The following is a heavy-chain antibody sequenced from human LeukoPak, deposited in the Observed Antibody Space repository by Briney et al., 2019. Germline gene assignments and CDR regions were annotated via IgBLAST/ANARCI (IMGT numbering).Heavy chain of an antibody. CDR1: GYTFTSYY. V-gene: IGHV1-46*01. J-gene: IGHJ4*02. CDR2: INPSGGST. Sequence: GASVKVSCKASGYTFTSYYMHWVRQAPGQGLEWMGIINPSGGSTSYAQKFQGRVTMTRDTSTSTVYMELSSLRFEDTAVYYCARLGRPLRRLGAGPNILTGYDYWGQGTLVTVSS. D-gene: IGHD3-9*01. CDR3: ARLGRPLRRLGAGPNILTGYDY.